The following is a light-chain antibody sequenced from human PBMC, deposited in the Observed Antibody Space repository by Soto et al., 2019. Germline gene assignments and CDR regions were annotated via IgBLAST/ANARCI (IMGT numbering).Light chain of an antibody. Sequence: EIVLTQSPGTLSLSPGERATLSCRASQSVSSSYLAWYQQKPGQAPRLLIYGASSRATGIPDRCSGSGSGTDFTLTISRLEAEAFAVYYCQQYGSSPPVTFGGGTQVEIK. CDR2: GAS. CDR3: QQYGSSPPVT. J-gene: IGKJ4*01. CDR1: QSVSSSY. V-gene: IGKV3-20*01.